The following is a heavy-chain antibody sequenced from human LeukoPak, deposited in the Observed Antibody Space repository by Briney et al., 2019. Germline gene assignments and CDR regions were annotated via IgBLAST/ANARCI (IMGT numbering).Heavy chain of an antibody. Sequence: SETLSLTCTVSGGSISSGSYYWSWIRQPAGKGLEWIGRIYTSGSTNYNPSLKSRVTISVDTSKNQFSLKLSSVTAADTAVYYCARDGPDRSYWYFDLWGRGTLVTVSS. CDR1: GGSISSGSYY. CDR2: IYTSGST. CDR3: ARDGPDRSYWYFDL. V-gene: IGHV4-61*02. J-gene: IGHJ2*01. D-gene: IGHD3-16*02.